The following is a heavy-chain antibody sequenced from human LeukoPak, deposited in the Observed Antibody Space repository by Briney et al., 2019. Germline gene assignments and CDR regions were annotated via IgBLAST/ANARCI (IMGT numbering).Heavy chain of an antibody. CDR3: AKDRGVTYYDFWSGYGMDV. CDR1: GFTFSSYG. CDR2: ISYDGSNK. Sequence: GGSLRLSCAASGFTFSSYGMHRVRQAPGKGLEWVAVISYDGSNKYYADSVKGRFTISRDNSKNTLYLQMNSLRAEDTAVYYCAKDRGVTYYDFWSGYGMDVWGQGTTVTVSS. V-gene: IGHV3-30*18. D-gene: IGHD3-3*01. J-gene: IGHJ6*02.